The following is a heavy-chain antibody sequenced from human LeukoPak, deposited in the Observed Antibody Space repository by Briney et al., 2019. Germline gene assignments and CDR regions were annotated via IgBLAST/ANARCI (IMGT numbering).Heavy chain of an antibody. CDR2: INAGNGNT. J-gene: IGHJ6*04. Sequence: APVKVSCKASGYTFTSYAMHWVRQAPGQRLEWMGWINAGNGNTKYSQKFQGRVTITRDTSASTAYMELSSLRSEDTAVYYCARGGAGSGRNYGMDVWGKGTTVTVSS. CDR1: GYTFTSYA. V-gene: IGHV1-3*01. D-gene: IGHD3-10*01. CDR3: ARGGAGSGRNYGMDV.